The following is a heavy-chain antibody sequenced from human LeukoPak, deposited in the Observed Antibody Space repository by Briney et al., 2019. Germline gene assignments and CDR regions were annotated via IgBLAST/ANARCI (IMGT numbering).Heavy chain of an antibody. CDR2: ISGETTTV. V-gene: IGHV3-48*01. CDR3: ARGWGGYCSTKNCPLFDF. CDR1: GFTFGSFA. Sequence: GGSLRLSCAASGFTFGSFAMHWVRQAPGRGLEWVSYISGETTTVYYADSLKGRFTISRDNAKNTVYLEMNTLRAEDTAIYYCARGWGGYCSTKNCPLFDFWGQGTLVTVSS. D-gene: IGHD2-8*01. J-gene: IGHJ4*02.